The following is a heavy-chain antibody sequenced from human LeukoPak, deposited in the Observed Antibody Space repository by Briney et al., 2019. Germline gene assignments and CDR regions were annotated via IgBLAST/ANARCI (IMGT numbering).Heavy chain of an antibody. CDR2: ISFHNGNT. Sequence: ASVKVSCKSSGYTSRTYGISWMRQAPGQGLEWMGWISFHNGNTNYAQKFHGRLTMTTDTSTSTAYMELRSLRSEDTAVYYCAPISRGSWFDYWGQGTLVTVSS. CDR3: APISRGSWFDY. J-gene: IGHJ4*02. D-gene: IGHD2-15*01. CDR1: GYTSRTYG. V-gene: IGHV1-18*01.